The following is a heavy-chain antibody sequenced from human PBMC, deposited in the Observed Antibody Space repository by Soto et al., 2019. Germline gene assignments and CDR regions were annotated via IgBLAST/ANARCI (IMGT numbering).Heavy chain of an antibody. J-gene: IGHJ5*02. Sequence: SETLSLTCTVSGGSISSGGYYWSWIRQHPGKGLEWIGYIYYSGSTYYNPSLKSRVTISVDTSKNQFSLKLSSVTAADTAVYYCARMVREFTTVTTNWFDPWGQGTLVTVSS. CDR1: GGSISSGGYY. CDR3: ARMVREFTTVTTNWFDP. CDR2: IYYSGST. D-gene: IGHD4-17*01. V-gene: IGHV4-31*03.